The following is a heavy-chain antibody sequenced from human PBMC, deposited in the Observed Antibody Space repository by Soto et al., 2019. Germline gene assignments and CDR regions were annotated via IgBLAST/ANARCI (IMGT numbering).Heavy chain of an antibody. V-gene: IGHV3-53*01. Sequence: EVQLVESGGGLIQPGGSLRLSCAASGFTVSSNYMSWVRQAPGKGLEWVAVIYSGGSTYYADSVKGRFTISRDNSXXXLXXXXXXXXXXXXXXYYCARDRVESGYPEYFQHWGQGTLVTVSS. CDR2: IYSGGST. J-gene: IGHJ1*01. D-gene: IGHD3-22*01. CDR1: GFTVSSNY. CDR3: ARDRVESGYPEYFQH.